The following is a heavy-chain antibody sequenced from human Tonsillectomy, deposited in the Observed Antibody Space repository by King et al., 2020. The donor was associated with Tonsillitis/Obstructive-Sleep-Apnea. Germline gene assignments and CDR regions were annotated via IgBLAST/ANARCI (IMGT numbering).Heavy chain of an antibody. D-gene: IGHD7-27*01. CDR1: GGSISSSSYY. CDR2: SYYSGST. J-gene: IGHJ3*02. V-gene: IGHV4-39*01. Sequence: QLQESGPGLVKPSETLSLTCTVSGGSISSSSYYWGWIRQPPGKGLEWIGSSYYSGSTYYNPSLKIRVTISVDTSKNQFSLKLSSVTAADTAVYYCARQNWGSDDAFDIWGQGTMVTVSS. CDR3: ARQNWGSDDAFDI.